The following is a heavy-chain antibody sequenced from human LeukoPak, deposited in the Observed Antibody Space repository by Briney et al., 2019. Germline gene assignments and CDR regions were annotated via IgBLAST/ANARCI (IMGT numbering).Heavy chain of an antibody. V-gene: IGHV4-59*01. Sequence: PSETLSLTCTVSGGSISRCYWSWIRQPPGKGLEWIGYIYYSGSTNYNPSLKSRVTISVDTSKNQFSLKLSSVTAADTAVYYCARTTEGGYTYGYFYYYCMDVWGKGTTVTISS. CDR2: IYYSGST. CDR1: GGSISRCY. D-gene: IGHD5-18*01. CDR3: ARTTEGGYTYGYFYYYCMDV. J-gene: IGHJ6*03.